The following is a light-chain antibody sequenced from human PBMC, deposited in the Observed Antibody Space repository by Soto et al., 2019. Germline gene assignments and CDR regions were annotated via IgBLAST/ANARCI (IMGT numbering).Light chain of an antibody. V-gene: IGKV1-5*03. CDR2: KAS. CDR1: QSISSW. Sequence: DIQMTQSPPTLSASVGDRVTITCRASQSISSWLARYQQKPGKAPKLLIYKASSLESGVPSRFSGSGSGTEFTLTISSLQPDDFATYYCQQYNSYSRTFGQGTKVDIK. CDR3: QQYNSYSRT. J-gene: IGKJ1*01.